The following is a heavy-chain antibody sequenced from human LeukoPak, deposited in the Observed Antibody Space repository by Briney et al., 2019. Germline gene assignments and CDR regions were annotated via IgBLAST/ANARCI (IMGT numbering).Heavy chain of an antibody. D-gene: IGHD5-24*01. Sequence: PSESLSLTCSVSGGSISTTIYYWGWIRQPPGKGLEWIGSIYYTGSTYYNPSLKSRVTMSVDTSKNQFSPKLSSVTAADTAVYYCVEMATRWYFDHWGQGTLATVSS. CDR3: VEMATRWYFDH. V-gene: IGHV4-39*01. CDR1: GGSISTTIYY. J-gene: IGHJ4*02. CDR2: IYYTGST.